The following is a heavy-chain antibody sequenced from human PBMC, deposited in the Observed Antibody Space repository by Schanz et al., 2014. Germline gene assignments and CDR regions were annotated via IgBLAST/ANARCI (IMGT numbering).Heavy chain of an antibody. CDR1: GFTFSDYY. D-gene: IGHD3-9*01. J-gene: IGHJ4*02. V-gene: IGHV3-11*04. CDR3: ARVRYDILTDYYTEYYFDS. CDR2: ISRDGTTS. Sequence: QVQLVESGGTLVKPGGSLRLSCVVSGFTFSDYYMSWIRQAPGKGLEWLSYISRDGTTSYYADSVKGRFTISRDNAKNSLYLEMTSLRGEDTAVYYCARVRYDILTDYYTEYYFDSWGQGTLVAVSS.